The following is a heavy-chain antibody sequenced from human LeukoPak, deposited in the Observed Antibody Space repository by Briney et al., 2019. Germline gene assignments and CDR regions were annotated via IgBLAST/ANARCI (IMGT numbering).Heavy chain of an antibody. CDR3: AVTMIVVGPNTGPQTRGAFDI. CDR2: INAGNGNT. D-gene: IGHD3-22*01. Sequence: ASVKVSCKASGYTFTSYAMHWVRQAPGQRLEWMGWINAGNGNTKYSQEFQGRVTITRDTSASTAYMELSSLRSEDMAVYYCAVTMIVVGPNTGPQTRGAFDIWGQGTMVTVSS. J-gene: IGHJ3*02. V-gene: IGHV1-3*03. CDR1: GYTFTSYA.